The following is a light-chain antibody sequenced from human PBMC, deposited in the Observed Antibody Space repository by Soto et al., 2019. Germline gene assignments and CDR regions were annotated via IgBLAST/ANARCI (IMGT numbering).Light chain of an antibody. V-gene: IGKV1-5*03. CDR3: QQYNSYPYT. J-gene: IGKJ2*01. CDR1: QSISSW. Sequence: DIQMTQSPYTLSASVGDRVTITCRASQSISSWLAWYQQKPGKAPKLLIYKASNLESGVPSRFSGSASGTEFTLTISGLQPADFATYYCQQYNSYPYTFGQGTKLEIK. CDR2: KAS.